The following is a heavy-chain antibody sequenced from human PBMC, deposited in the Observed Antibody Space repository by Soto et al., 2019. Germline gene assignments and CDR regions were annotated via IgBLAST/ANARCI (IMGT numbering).Heavy chain of an antibody. CDR3: ARAAPRYCSGGSCYSGSDY. D-gene: IGHD2-15*01. J-gene: IGHJ4*02. CDR1: GGSFSGYY. Sequence: QVQLQQWGAGLLKPSETLSLTCAVYGGSFSGYYWSWIRQPPGKGLEWIGEINHSGSTNYNPSLKGRVTISVDTSKTQFSLKLSCVTAADTAVYYCARAAPRYCSGGSCYSGSDYWGQGTLVTVSS. V-gene: IGHV4-34*01. CDR2: INHSGST.